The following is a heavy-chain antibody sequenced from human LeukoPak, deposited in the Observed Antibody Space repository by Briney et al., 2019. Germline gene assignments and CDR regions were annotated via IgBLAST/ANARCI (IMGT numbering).Heavy chain of an antibody. CDR1: GFTFSSYS. D-gene: IGHD4-11*01. V-gene: IGHV3-21*01. CDR3: ARDAYRDRYFDF. Sequence: PGGSLRLSCAASGFTFSSYSMSWVRQAPGKGLEWVSFISSSSNYLYYADSVKGRFTISRDSAKNSVYLQMNSLRAEDTAVYYCARDAYRDRYFDFWGQGSLVTVSS. J-gene: IGHJ4*02. CDR2: ISSSSNYL.